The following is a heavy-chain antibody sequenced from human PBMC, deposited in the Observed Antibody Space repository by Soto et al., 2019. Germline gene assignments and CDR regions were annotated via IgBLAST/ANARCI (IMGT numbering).Heavy chain of an antibody. CDR1: GGSFSGYY. Sequence: SETLSLTCAVYGGSFSGYYWSWIRQPPGKGLEWIGEINHSGSTNYNPSLKSRVTISVDTSKNQFSLKLSSVTAADTAVYYCAKKEGKAYYYYYMDVWGKGTTVTVSS. CDR2: INHSGST. V-gene: IGHV4-34*01. J-gene: IGHJ6*03. CDR3: AKKEGKAYYYYYMDV. D-gene: IGHD3-10*01.